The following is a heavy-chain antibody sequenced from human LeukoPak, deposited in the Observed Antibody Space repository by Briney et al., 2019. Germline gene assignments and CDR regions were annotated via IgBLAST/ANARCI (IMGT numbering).Heavy chain of an antibody. D-gene: IGHD2-2*02. Sequence: PGGSLRLSCAASGFTFSSYSMTWVRQAPGKGLEWVSSISSSSSYIYYADSVKGRFTISRDNAKNSLYLQMNSLRAEDTAVYYCASSHGPLGYQLLYAYYYGMDVWGQGTTVTVSS. J-gene: IGHJ6*02. CDR1: GFTFSSYS. CDR3: ASSHGPLGYQLLYAYYYGMDV. V-gene: IGHV3-21*01. CDR2: ISSSSSYI.